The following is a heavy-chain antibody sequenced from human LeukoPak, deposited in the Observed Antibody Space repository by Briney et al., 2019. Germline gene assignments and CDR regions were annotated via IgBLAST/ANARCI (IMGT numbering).Heavy chain of an antibody. CDR3: ARATYYYGSGRKQGAFDI. J-gene: IGHJ3*02. D-gene: IGHD3-10*01. V-gene: IGHV5-51*01. CDR1: GYSFTSYW. Sequence: GESLKISCKGSGYSFTSYWIGWVRQMPGKGLEWMGIIYPGDSDTRYSPSFQGQVTISADKSISTAYLQWSSLKASDTAMYYCARATYYYGSGRKQGAFDIWGQGTMVTVSS. CDR2: IYPGDSDT.